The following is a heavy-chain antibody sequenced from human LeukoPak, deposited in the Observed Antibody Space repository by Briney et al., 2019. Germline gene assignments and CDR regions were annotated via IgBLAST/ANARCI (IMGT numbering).Heavy chain of an antibody. J-gene: IGHJ4*02. Sequence: SETLSLTCTVSGGSISSYYWSWIRQPPGKGLEWIGEINHSGSTNYNPSLKSRVTISVDTSKNQFSLKLSSVTAADTAVYYCARSVAGIRDFDYWGQGTLVTVSS. CDR3: ARSVAGIRDFDY. CDR2: INHSGST. CDR1: GGSISSYY. V-gene: IGHV4-34*01. D-gene: IGHD6-19*01.